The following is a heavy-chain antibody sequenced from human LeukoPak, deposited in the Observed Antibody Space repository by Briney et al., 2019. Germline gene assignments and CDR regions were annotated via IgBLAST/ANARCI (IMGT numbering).Heavy chain of an antibody. CDR1: GFTFSSYA. Sequence: PGGSLRLSCAASGFTFSSYAMHWVRQAPGKGLEWVAVIWYGGSNEYYADSVKGRFTISRDNSKNTLYLQMNSLRAEDTAVYYCAKGSGDYDAFDIWGQGTMVTVSS. V-gene: IGHV3-30*02. D-gene: IGHD4-17*01. J-gene: IGHJ3*02. CDR3: AKGSGDYDAFDI. CDR2: IWYGGSNE.